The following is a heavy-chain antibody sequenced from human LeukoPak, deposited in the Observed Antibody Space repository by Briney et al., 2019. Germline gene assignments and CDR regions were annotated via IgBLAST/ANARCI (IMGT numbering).Heavy chain of an antibody. J-gene: IGHJ4*02. CDR3: ARHQTRGYSYGPFNY. V-gene: IGHV4-4*09. Sequence: SETLSLTCTVSGGSISSYYWSWIRQPPGKGLEWIGYIYTSGSTNYNPSLKGRVTISVDTSKNQFSLKLSSVTAADTAVYYCARHQTRGYSYGPFNYWGQGTLVTVSS. CDR1: GGSISSYY. D-gene: IGHD5-18*01. CDR2: IYTSGST.